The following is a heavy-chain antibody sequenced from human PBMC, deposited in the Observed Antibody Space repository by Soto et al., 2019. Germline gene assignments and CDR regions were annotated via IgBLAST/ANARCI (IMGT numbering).Heavy chain of an antibody. Sequence: GGSLRLSCAASGFTFSSYGMHWVRQAPGKGLEWVAVISYDGSNKHYADSVKGRFTISRDNSKSTLYLQMNSLRVEDTAVYYCAKPVWYGSGSPPDSWGQGTPVTVSS. J-gene: IGHJ4*02. D-gene: IGHD3-10*01. V-gene: IGHV3-30*18. CDR3: AKPVWYGSGSPPDS. CDR1: GFTFSSYG. CDR2: ISYDGSNK.